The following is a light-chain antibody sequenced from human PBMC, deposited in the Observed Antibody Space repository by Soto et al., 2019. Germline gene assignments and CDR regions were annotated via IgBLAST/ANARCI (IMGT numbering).Light chain of an antibody. Sequence: EIVMTQSPATLSVSPGERTTLSCRASQSVCNNLALYQQKPGQAPRLLIYGAYTRATGIPARFSGSGSGTDFTLTISSLQSEDFAVYYCQHYNYWPPKTFGQGTKVDIK. J-gene: IGKJ1*01. V-gene: IGKV3-15*01. CDR2: GAY. CDR3: QHYNYWPPKT. CDR1: QSVCNN.